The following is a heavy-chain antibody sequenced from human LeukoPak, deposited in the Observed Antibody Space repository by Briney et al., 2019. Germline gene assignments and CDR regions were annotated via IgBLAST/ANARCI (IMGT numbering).Heavy chain of an antibody. CDR3: ARYDSSGYYYFDY. CDR2: INHSGST. D-gene: IGHD3-22*01. V-gene: IGHV4-34*10. CDR1: GGSFSGYY. J-gene: IGHJ4*02. Sequence: PSETLSLTCAVYGGSFSGYYWSWIRQPPGKGLEWIGEINHSGSTNYNPSLKSRVTMSVDTSKNQFSLKLSSVTAADTAVYYCARYDSSGYYYFDYWGQGTLVTVSS.